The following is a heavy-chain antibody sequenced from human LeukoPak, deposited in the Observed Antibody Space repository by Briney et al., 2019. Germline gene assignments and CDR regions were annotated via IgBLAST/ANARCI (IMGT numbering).Heavy chain of an antibody. J-gene: IGHJ5*02. CDR3: ARALRGPYYYDSSGYYAFWFDP. CDR1: GYTFTGYY. V-gene: IGHV1-2*02. CDR2: INPNSGGT. Sequence: GASVKVYCKASGYTFTGYYMHWVRQAPGQGLEWMGWINPNSGGTNYAQKFQGRVTMTRDTSISTAYMELSRLRSDDTAVYYCARALRGPYYYDSSGYYAFWFDPWGQGTLATVSS. D-gene: IGHD3-22*01.